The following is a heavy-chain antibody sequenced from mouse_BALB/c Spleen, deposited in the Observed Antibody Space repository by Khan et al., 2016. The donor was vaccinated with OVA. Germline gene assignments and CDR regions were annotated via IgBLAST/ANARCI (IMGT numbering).Heavy chain of an antibody. CDR1: GYTFTSYY. D-gene: IGHD2-4*01. J-gene: IGHJ4*01. CDR2: IYPGNVNT. CDR3: ARDDYFVGDAMDY. V-gene: IGHV1S56*01. Sequence: QVQLQQSGPELVKPGASVRISCKASGYTFTSYYIHWVKQRPGQGLEWIGWIYPGNVNTKYNEKFKGKATLTADKSSSTAYVQLSSLTSEDSAVYFCARDDYFVGDAMDYWGQGTSVTVSS.